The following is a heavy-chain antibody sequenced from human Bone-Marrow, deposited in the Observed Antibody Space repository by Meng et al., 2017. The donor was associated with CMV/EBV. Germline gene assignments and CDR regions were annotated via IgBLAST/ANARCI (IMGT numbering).Heavy chain of an antibody. Sequence: SVKVSCKASGYTFTYRYLHWVRQAPGQALEWMGWITPINGNTNYAQKFQDRVTITRDRSMSTAYMELSSLRSEDTAMYYCASRENGGRDVDYWGQGTMVTVSS. D-gene: IGHD5-24*01. V-gene: IGHV1-45*02. J-gene: IGHJ4*02. CDR3: ASRENGGRDVDY. CDR1: GYTFTYRY. CDR2: ITPINGNT.